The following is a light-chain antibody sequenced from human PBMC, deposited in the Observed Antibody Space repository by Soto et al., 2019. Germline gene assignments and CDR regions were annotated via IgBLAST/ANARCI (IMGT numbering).Light chain of an antibody. CDR1: SSDVGSYNL. CDR3: CSYAGSSTSV. Sequence: QSVLTQPASVSGSPGQSITISCTGTSSDVGSYNLVSWYQQHPGKAPKLMIYEVSKRPSGVSNRFSGSKSGNTASLTISGLQAEDEADYYCCSYAGSSTSVSGTGTKVTDL. J-gene: IGLJ1*01. CDR2: EVS. V-gene: IGLV2-23*02.